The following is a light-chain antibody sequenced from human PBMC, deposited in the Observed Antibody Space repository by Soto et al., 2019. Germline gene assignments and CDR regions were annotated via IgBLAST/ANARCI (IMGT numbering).Light chain of an antibody. CDR1: SSDVGAYIY. J-gene: IGLJ1*01. V-gene: IGLV2-14*03. Sequence: SALTQPASVSGSPGQSITISCGGTSSDVGAYIYVSWYQQFPGKAPKLILYEVNNRPSGVSNRFSGSKSDTTASLTISGLQPEDEADYYCSAYSDIDTKVFGTGTKVTDL. CDR3: SAYSDIDTKV. CDR2: EVN.